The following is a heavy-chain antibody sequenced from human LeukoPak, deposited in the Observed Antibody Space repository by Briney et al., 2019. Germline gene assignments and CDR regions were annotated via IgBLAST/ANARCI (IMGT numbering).Heavy chain of an antibody. CDR1: GFTFSSYA. CDR2: ISGSGGST. CDR3: AKSTDIVVVPGTIEDY. Sequence: GGSLRLSYAASGFTFSSYAMTWVRQAPGKGLEWVSAISGSGGSTYYADSVKGRFTISRDNSKNTLYLQMNSLRAEDTAVYYCAKSTDIVVVPGTIEDYWGQGTLVTVSS. J-gene: IGHJ4*02. D-gene: IGHD2-2*01. V-gene: IGHV3-23*01.